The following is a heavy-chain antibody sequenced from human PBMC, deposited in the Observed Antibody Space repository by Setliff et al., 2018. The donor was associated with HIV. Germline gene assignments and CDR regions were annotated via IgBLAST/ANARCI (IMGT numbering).Heavy chain of an antibody. CDR2: IYISGTT. CDR3: ARHSPSDY. CDR1: GGSISTSY. J-gene: IGHJ4*02. Sequence: ETLSLTCTVSGGSISTSYWNWIRQPPGKGLEWIAYIYISGTTNYNPSLKSRVTISLDTSRNQFSLKLGSVTAADTAMYYCARHSPSDYWGQGTLVTVSS. V-gene: IGHV4-4*09.